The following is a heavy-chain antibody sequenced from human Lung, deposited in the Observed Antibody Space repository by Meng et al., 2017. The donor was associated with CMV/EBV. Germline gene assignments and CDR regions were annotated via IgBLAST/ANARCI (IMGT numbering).Heavy chain of an antibody. Sequence: GGSLRLSCRASGYTFSSYSMSWVRQAPGKGLEWVSSISGSGGSTYSADSVKGRLTISRDNSESTLYLQMNSLTAEDTAIYYCVKGWQNLGDYWGQGTLVTVDS. V-gene: IGHV3-23*01. J-gene: IGHJ4*02. CDR3: VKGWQNLGDY. D-gene: IGHD7-27*01. CDR2: ISGSGGST. CDR1: GYTFSSYS.